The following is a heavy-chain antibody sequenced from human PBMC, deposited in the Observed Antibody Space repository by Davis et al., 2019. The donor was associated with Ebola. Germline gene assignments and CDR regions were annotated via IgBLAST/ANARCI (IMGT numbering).Heavy chain of an antibody. D-gene: IGHD6-19*01. V-gene: IGHV3-23*01. Sequence: GESLKISCAASGFTFSNYEMNWVRQAPGKGLEWVSASGRTDKTYYADSVKGRFTISRDKSKNTVYLQMNSLRAEDTAVYYCAKEIGGSGWYSIDYWGQGTLVTVSS. CDR3: AKEIGGSGWYSIDY. CDR2: SGRTDKT. CDR1: GFTFSNYE. J-gene: IGHJ4*02.